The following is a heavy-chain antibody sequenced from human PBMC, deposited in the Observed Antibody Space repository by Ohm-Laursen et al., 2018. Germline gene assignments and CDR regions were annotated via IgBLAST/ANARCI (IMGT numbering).Heavy chain of an antibody. CDR1: GFTFPNYA. CDR3: AKARSPGSYFLPFDV. Sequence: SLRLSCSASGFTFPNYAIHWVRQAPGKGLEWVSGVSWNSDTTGYAVSVKGRFTITRDNAKNSVYLQMNSLRPEDTALYYCAKARSPGSYFLPFDVWGQGAMVTVSS. J-gene: IGHJ3*01. V-gene: IGHV3-9*01. D-gene: IGHD1-26*01. CDR2: VSWNSDTT.